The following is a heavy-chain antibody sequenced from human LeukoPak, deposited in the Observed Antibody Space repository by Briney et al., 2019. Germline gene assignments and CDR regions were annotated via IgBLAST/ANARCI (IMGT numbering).Heavy chain of an antibody. Sequence: VASVKVSCKASGYTFTSYGISWVRQAPGQGLEWMGWISAYNGNTNYAQKLQGRVTMTTDTSTSTAYMELRSLRSDDTAVYYCARDRGPELWFGEQDYYYYMDVWGKGTTVTVSS. CDR2: ISAYNGNT. V-gene: IGHV1-18*01. CDR1: GYTFTSYG. J-gene: IGHJ6*03. D-gene: IGHD3-10*01. CDR3: ARDRGPELWFGEQDYYYYMDV.